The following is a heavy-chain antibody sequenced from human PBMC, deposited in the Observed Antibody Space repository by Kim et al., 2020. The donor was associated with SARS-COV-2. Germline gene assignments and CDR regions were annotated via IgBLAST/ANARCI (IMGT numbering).Heavy chain of an antibody. CDR2: ISSSSSYI. V-gene: IGHV3-21*01. CDR3: ASIRSSGGFEDAFDI. Sequence: GGSLRLSCAASGFTFSSYSMNWVRQAPGKGLEWVSSISSSSSYIYYADSVKGRFTISRDNAKNSLYLQMNSLRAEDTAVYYCASIRSSGGFEDAFDIWGQGTMVTVSS. D-gene: IGHD6-19*01. CDR1: GFTFSSYS. J-gene: IGHJ3*02.